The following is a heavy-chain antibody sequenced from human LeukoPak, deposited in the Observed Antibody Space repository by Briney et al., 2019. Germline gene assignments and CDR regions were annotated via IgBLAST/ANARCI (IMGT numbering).Heavy chain of an antibody. CDR1: GYSISSGYY. Sequence: SETLSLTCSVSGYSISSGYYWGWIRQPPGKGLEWIGSIYHSGNTYYNPSLKSRVTISVDTSKNQFSLNLSSVTAADTAVYYCARTYSTSTAYDAFDIWGQGTMVTVSS. CDR3: ARTYSTSTAYDAFDI. D-gene: IGHD6-6*01. J-gene: IGHJ3*02. CDR2: IYHSGNT. V-gene: IGHV4-38-2*02.